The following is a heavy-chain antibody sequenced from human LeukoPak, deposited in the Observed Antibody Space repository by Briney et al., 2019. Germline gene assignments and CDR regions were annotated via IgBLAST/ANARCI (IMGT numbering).Heavy chain of an antibody. V-gene: IGHV4-59*01. CDR3: ARDLGPRYFDY. J-gene: IGHJ4*02. Sequence: SETLSLTCTVSGGSISSYYWSWIRQPPGKGLEWIGYIYYSGSTNYNPSLKSRVTISVDTSRNQFSLELSSINAADTDVYYCARDLGPRYFDYWGQGTLVTVSS. CDR1: GGSISSYY. CDR2: IYYSGST.